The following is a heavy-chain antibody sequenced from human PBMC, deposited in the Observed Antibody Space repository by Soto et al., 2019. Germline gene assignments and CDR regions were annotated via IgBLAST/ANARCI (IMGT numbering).Heavy chain of an antibody. J-gene: IGHJ6*03. V-gene: IGHV3-66*01. CDR1: GFTVSSNY. D-gene: IGHD3-10*01. CDR2: IYSGGST. Sequence: PGGSLRLSCAASGFTVSSNYMSWVRQAPGKGLEWVSVIYSGGSTYYADSVKGRFTISRDNSKNTLYLQMNSLRAEDTAVYYCARGARDGSGKVGDGYYYYYYMDVWGKGTTVTVSS. CDR3: ARGARDGSGKVGDGYYYYYYMDV.